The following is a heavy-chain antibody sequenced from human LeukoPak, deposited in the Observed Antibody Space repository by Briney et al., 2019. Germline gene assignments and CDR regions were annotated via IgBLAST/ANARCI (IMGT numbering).Heavy chain of an antibody. D-gene: IGHD6-6*01. J-gene: IGHJ4*02. CDR1: GFTFSSYN. CDR3: AREYSSSSGSVSDY. Sequence: GGSLRLSCAASGFTFSSYNMNWVRQAPGKGLEWVSYITSSSSTIYYADSVKGRFTIYRDNAKNSLYLQMNSLRDEDTAVYYCAREYSSSSGSVSDYWGQGTLVTVSS. V-gene: IGHV3-48*02. CDR2: ITSSSSTI.